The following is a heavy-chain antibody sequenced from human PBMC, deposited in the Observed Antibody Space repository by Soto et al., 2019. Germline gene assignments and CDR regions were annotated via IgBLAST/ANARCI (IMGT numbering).Heavy chain of an antibody. V-gene: IGHV3-23*01. D-gene: IGHD2-8*01. CDR2: ISGSGDGT. CDR1: GFTVNSHA. Sequence: GGSLRLSCAASGFTVNSHAMSWVRQAPGKGLEWVASISGSGDGTYYGDSVKGRFTISRDSSSSILYLQMNNLRGEDTAVYFCTKSRRGILMVYGFGGMDVWGQGTTVTVSS. J-gene: IGHJ6*02. CDR3: TKSRRGILMVYGFGGMDV.